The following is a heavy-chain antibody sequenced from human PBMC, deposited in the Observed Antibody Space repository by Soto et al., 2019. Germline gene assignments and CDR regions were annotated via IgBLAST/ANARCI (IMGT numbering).Heavy chain of an antibody. CDR3: EKDSSIEMATINDY. Sequence: EVQLLESGGGLVQPGGSLRLSCAASGFTFSSYAMSWVRQAPGKGLEWVSAISGSGGSTYYADSVKGRFTISRDNSKNTLYLQMNSLRAEDTAVYYCEKDSSIEMATINDYWGQGTLVTVSS. J-gene: IGHJ4*02. D-gene: IGHD5-12*01. CDR1: GFTFSSYA. CDR2: ISGSGGST. V-gene: IGHV3-23*01.